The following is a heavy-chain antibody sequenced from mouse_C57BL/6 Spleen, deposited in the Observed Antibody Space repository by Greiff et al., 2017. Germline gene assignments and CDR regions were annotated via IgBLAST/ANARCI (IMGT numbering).Heavy chain of an antibody. CDR2: INYDGSST. J-gene: IGHJ1*03. CDR1: GFTFSDYY. CDR3: ARDYGNYVDWYFDV. Sequence: EVQLVESEGGLVQPGSSMKLSCTASGFTFSDYYMAWVRQVPEKGLEWVANINYDGSSTYYLDSLKSRFIISRDNAKNILYLQMSSLKSEDTATYYWARDYGNYVDWYFDVWGTGTTVTVSS. D-gene: IGHD2-1*01. V-gene: IGHV5-16*01.